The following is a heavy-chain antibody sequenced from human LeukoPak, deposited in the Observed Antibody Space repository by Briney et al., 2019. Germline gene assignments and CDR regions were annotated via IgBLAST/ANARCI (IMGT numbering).Heavy chain of an antibody. Sequence: PGGSLRLSCAVSGLTFRACYVGWLRHAPGKGLGGVSYFSSSSSYTNDADSVKGRFTISRDNAKNSLYLQMNSLRAKDTAVYYCARVPGYTDGALDYWGQGTLVTVSS. J-gene: IGHJ4*02. D-gene: IGHD3-9*01. CDR1: GLTFRACY. CDR3: ARVPGYTDGALDY. V-gene: IGHV3-11*06. CDR2: FSSSSSYT.